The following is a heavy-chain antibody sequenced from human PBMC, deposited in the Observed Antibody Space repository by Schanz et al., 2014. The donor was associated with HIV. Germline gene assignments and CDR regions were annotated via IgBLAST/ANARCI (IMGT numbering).Heavy chain of an antibody. CDR3: ARDLNVGRHFDH. D-gene: IGHD1-26*01. V-gene: IGHV3-23*01. CDR2: ISESGRYT. Sequence: EVQLLESGGGLVQPGGSLRLSCAASGLTFSDYAMTWVRQGAGKGLEWVSTISESGRYTYYADSVAGRFSISRDNSKNTLYLQLGSLRTEDTAVYYCARDLNVGRHFDHWGQGTLVTVSS. J-gene: IGHJ4*02. CDR1: GLTFSDYA.